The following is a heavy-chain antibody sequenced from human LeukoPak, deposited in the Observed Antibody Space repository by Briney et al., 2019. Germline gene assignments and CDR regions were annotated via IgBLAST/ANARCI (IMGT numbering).Heavy chain of an antibody. Sequence: GGSLRLSCAASGFSFSDYYLSWIRQAPGKGWKGVSYISNSGSTIYYADSVKGRFTTSRDNANNSLYLQMNSLRAEDTAVYYCARCLGVAADYWGQGTLVTVSS. V-gene: IGHV3-11*01. CDR2: ISNSGSTI. CDR1: GFSFSDYY. J-gene: IGHJ4*02. D-gene: IGHD2-15*01. CDR3: ARCLGVAADY.